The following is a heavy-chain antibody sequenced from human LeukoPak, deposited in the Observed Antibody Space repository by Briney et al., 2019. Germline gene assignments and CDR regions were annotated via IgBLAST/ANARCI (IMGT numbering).Heavy chain of an antibody. CDR3: ASAFGCSGGSCYSGSMYAFDI. Sequence: PGGSLRLSCAASGFTFSSYEMNWVRQAPGKGLEWVSYISSSGSTIYYADSVKGRFTISRDNAKNSLYLQMNSLRAEDTAVYYCASAFGCSGGSCYSGSMYAFDIWGQGTMVTVSS. J-gene: IGHJ3*02. D-gene: IGHD2-15*01. V-gene: IGHV3-48*03. CDR1: GFTFSSYE. CDR2: ISSSGSTI.